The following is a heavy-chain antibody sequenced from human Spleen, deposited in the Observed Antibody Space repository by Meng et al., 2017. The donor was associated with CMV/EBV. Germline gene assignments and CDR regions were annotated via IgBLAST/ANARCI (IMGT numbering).Heavy chain of an antibody. CDR2: FDPEDGET. V-gene: IGHV1-24*01. D-gene: IGHD1-20*01. CDR3: ASLPPRGITGTYRAFDI. Sequence: ASVKVSCKVSGYTLTELSRHWVRQAPGKGLEWMGGFDPEDGETIYAQKFQGRVTMTEDTSTDTAYMELSSLRSEDTAVYYCASLPPRGITGTYRAFDIWGQGTMVTVSS. J-gene: IGHJ3*02. CDR1: GYTLTELS.